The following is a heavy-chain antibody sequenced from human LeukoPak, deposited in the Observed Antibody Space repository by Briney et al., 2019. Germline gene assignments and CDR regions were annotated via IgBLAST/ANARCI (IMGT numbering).Heavy chain of an antibody. Sequence: PGGSLRLSCAASGFTVSSNYMSWVRQPPGKGLEWVSVIYSTGSTYSAASVKGRFTISRDNSKSTLYLQMNSLRGEDTAVYYCARGSGSGFELDYWGQGTLVTVSS. V-gene: IGHV3-53*01. J-gene: IGHJ4*02. CDR2: IYSTGST. D-gene: IGHD3-22*01. CDR3: ARGSGSGFELDY. CDR1: GFTVSSNY.